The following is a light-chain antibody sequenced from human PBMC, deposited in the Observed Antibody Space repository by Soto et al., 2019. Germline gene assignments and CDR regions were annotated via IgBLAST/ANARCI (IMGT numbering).Light chain of an antibody. CDR1: QTIDRW. J-gene: IGKJ1*01. Sequence: DIQLTQSPSTLSASIGDRVVITCRASQTIDRWLAWYQQRPGLAPKLLIYDASTLESGVPSRFSGSGSETEFTLSISSLKPDDFATYHCQQYADNPTFGQGTTVEV. CDR2: DAS. CDR3: QQYADNPT. V-gene: IGKV1-5*01.